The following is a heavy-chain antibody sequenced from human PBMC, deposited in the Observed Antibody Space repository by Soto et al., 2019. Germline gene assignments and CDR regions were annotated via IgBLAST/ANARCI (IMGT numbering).Heavy chain of an antibody. CDR1: GGSISSYY. CDR3: ARARPIAAAGTDAYYYYGMDV. Sequence: SETLSLTCTVPGGSISSYYWSWIRQPPGKGLEWIGYIYYSGSTSYNPSLKSRVTISVDTSKNQFSLKLSSVTAADTAVYYCARARPIAAAGTDAYYYYGMDVWGQGTTVT. J-gene: IGHJ6*02. CDR2: IYYSGST. D-gene: IGHD6-13*01. V-gene: IGHV4-59*01.